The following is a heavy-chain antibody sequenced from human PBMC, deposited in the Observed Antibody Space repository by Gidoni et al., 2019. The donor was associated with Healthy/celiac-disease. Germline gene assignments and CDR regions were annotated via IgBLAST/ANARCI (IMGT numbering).Heavy chain of an antibody. CDR3: ARVIKSGTPHFDY. V-gene: IGHV3-48*03. CDR1: GFTFSSYE. J-gene: IGHJ4*02. CDR2: ISSSGSTI. D-gene: IGHD6-13*01. Sequence: EVQLVESGGGLVQPGGSLRLSCAASGFTFSSYEMNWVRQAPGKGLEWVSYISSSGSTIYYADSVKGRFTISRDNAKNSLYLKMNSLRAEDTAVYYCARVIKSGTPHFDYWGQGTLVTVSS.